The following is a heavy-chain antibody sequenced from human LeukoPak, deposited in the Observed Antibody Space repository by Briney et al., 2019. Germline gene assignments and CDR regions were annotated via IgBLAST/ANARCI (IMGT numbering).Heavy chain of an antibody. CDR1: GFTFSSYA. J-gene: IGHJ4*02. Sequence: GGSLRLSCAASGFTFSSYAMSWVRQAPGKGPEWVSAISGSGGSTYYADSVKGRFTISRDNSKNTLYLQMNSLRAEDTAVYYCAKTTEYYYDSSGYYDYWGQGTLVTVSS. CDR3: AKTTEYYYDSSGYYDY. D-gene: IGHD3-22*01. V-gene: IGHV3-23*01. CDR2: ISGSGGST.